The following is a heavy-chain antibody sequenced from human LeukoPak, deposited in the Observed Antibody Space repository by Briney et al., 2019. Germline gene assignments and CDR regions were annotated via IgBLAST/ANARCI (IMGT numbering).Heavy chain of an antibody. CDR1: GGSMSSYY. J-gene: IGHJ4*02. CDR2: IYYSGST. V-gene: IGHV4-59*08. D-gene: IGHD3-10*01. Sequence: ESSETLSLTCTVSGGSMSSYYWSWIRQPPGKGLEWIGYIYYSGSTNYHPSLKSRVTISVDTSKNQFSLKLSSATAADTAVYYCARHYYGSGSYYSNFDYWGQGTLATVSS. CDR3: ARHYYGSGSYYSNFDY.